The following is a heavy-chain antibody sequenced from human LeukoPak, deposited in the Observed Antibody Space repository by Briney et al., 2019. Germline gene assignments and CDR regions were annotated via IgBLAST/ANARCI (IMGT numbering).Heavy chain of an antibody. J-gene: IGHJ2*01. Sequence: PSETPSLTCTVSGGSISSYYWSWIRQPPGKGLEWIGYIYYSGSTNYNPSLKSRVTISVDTSKNQFSLKLSSVTAADTAVYYCARHCSSTSCYSRWYFDLWGRGTLVTVSS. CDR3: ARHCSSTSCYSRWYFDL. CDR1: GGSISSYY. D-gene: IGHD2-2*01. CDR2: IYYSGST. V-gene: IGHV4-59*08.